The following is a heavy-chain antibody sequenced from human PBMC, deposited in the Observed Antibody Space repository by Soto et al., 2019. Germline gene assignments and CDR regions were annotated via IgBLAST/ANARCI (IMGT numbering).Heavy chain of an antibody. V-gene: IGHV3-11*01. J-gene: IGHJ4*02. CDR2: ITSSSSTI. CDR3: ATVSPPPNFNY. CDR1: GLSFSDYY. Sequence: QVALVESGGGLVKPGGSLRLSCAASGLSFSDYYMSWIRQAPGKGLEWIAYITSSSSTIYYADSVKGRFTISRNDAKNSFYLQRDSWRAGDRAVYFCATVSPPPNFNYWGQGPLVPVSS.